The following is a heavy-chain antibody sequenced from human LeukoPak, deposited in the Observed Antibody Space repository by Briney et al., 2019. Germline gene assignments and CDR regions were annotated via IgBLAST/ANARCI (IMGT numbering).Heavy chain of an antibody. CDR2: ITSSSSTI. V-gene: IGHV3-11*04. D-gene: IGHD4-17*01. J-gene: IGHJ4*02. CDR1: GFTFSDYY. CDR3: ERGQRAVTFDY. Sequence: GGSLRLSCAASGFTFSDYYMSWIRQAPGKGLEWVSDITSSSSTIYYADSVKGRFTISRDNAKNSLYLQMNTLRAEDPAVYYCERGQRAVTFDYWGQGTLVTVSS.